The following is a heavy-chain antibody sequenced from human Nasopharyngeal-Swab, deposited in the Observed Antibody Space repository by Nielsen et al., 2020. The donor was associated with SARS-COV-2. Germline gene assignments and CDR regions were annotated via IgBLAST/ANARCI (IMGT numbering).Heavy chain of an antibody. J-gene: IGHJ4*02. CDR3: TTATAAAGTYYYDSSGYYYFDY. CDR2: IKSKTDGGTT. D-gene: IGHD3-22*01. V-gene: IGHV3-15*07. Sequence: WIRQPPGKGLEWGGRIKSKTDGGTTDYAAPVKGRCTISRDDSKNTLYLQMNSLKTEDTAVYYCTTATAAAGTYYYDSSGYYYFDYWGQGTLVTVSS.